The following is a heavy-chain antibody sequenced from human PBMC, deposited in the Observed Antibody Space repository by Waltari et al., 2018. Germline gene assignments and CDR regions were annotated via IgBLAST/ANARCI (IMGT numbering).Heavy chain of an antibody. J-gene: IGHJ4*02. CDR2: IYYSGST. V-gene: IGHV4-39*01. CDR3: ARHGPFLFDY. CDR1: CVPIRSSRYY. Sequence: QLHLQESGPGLVKPSETLSLPRTLSCVPIRSSRYYWGWIRQPPGNGLEWIGSIYYSGSTYYNPSLKSRDTISVDTSKNQCSLKLSAVTAEDTAVDYCARHGPFLFDYWGQGTLVTVSS.